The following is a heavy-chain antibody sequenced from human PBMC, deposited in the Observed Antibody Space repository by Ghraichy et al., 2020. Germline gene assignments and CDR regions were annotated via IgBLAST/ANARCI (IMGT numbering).Heavy chain of an antibody. CDR2: INHSGST. V-gene: IGHV4-34*01. CDR3: ARGGIAARRRRFWFDP. Sequence: SETLSLTCAVYGGSFSGYYWSWIRQPPGKGLEWIGEINHSGSTNYNPSLKSRVTISVDTSKNQFSLKLSSVTAADTAVYYCARGGIAARRRRFWFDPWGQGTLVTVSS. D-gene: IGHD6-6*01. J-gene: IGHJ5*02. CDR1: GGSFSGYY.